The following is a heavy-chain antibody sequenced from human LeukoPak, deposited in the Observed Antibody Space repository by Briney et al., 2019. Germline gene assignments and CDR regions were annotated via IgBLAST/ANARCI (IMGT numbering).Heavy chain of an antibody. J-gene: IGHJ5*02. Sequence: SETLSLTCTVSGGSISSYYWSWIRQPAGKGLEWIGRIYTSGSTNYNPSLKSRVTISVDKSKNQFSLKLSSVTAADTAVYYCARRSSIAARPSWFDPWGQGTLVTVSS. CDR3: ARRSSIAARPSWFDP. D-gene: IGHD6-6*01. V-gene: IGHV4-4*07. CDR2: IYTSGST. CDR1: GGSISSYY.